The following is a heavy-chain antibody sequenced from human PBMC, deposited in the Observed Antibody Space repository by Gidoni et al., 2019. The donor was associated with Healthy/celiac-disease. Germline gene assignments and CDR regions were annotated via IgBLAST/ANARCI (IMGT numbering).Heavy chain of an antibody. CDR2: IFSNDEK. J-gene: IGHJ4*02. Sequence: QVTLTASGPVLVQPTETLTLTCTVSAFSLSNARMGVSWIRQPPGKALAWLAHIFSNDEKSYSTPLKSRITISKDTSKSQGVLTMTNMDPVDTATYYCGRIWGGYCDYGGQGTLVTVAA. CDR1: AFSLSNARMG. D-gene: IGHD3-10*01. CDR3: GRIWGGYCDY. V-gene: IGHV2-26*01.